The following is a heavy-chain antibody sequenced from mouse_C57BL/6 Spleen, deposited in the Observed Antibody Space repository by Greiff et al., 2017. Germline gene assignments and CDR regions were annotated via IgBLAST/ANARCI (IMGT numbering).Heavy chain of an antibody. Sequence: EVQLQQSGAELVKPGASVKLSCTASGFNIKDYYMHWVKQRTEQGLEWIGRIDPEDGETKSAPKFQGKATITADTSSNTAYLQLSSLTSEDTAVYYWASVYYGNLYYFDYWGQGTTLTVSS. CDR1: GFNIKDYY. CDR2: IDPEDGET. CDR3: ASVYYGNLYYFDY. V-gene: IGHV14-2*01. J-gene: IGHJ2*01. D-gene: IGHD2-1*01.